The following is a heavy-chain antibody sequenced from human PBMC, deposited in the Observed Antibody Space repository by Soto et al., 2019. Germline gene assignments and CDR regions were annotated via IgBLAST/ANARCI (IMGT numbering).Heavy chain of an antibody. D-gene: IGHD3-22*01. J-gene: IGHJ6*02. Sequence: EVQLVESGGGLVQPGGSLRLSCAASGFTFSGYWMHWVRQAPGKGLVWVSRINSDGSSTNSADSVKGRFTISRDNAKNTLYLQMHRLRPEDTAVYYCARDRVTMIVVNGMDVWGQGTTVTVSS. CDR2: INSDGSST. CDR1: GFTFSGYW. CDR3: ARDRVTMIVVNGMDV. V-gene: IGHV3-74*01.